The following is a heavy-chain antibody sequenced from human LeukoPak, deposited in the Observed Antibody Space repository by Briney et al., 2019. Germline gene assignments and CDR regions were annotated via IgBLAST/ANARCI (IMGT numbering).Heavy chain of an antibody. V-gene: IGHV5-51*01. CDR1: GYSFTSYW. J-gene: IGHJ3*02. Sequence: GESLKISCKGSGYSFTSYWIGWVRQMPGKGLEWMGIIYPGDSDTRYSPSFRSQVTISADKSISTAYLQWSSLKASDTAMYYCARLGIAAAGKFSGAFDIWGQGTMVTVSS. D-gene: IGHD6-13*01. CDR3: ARLGIAAAGKFSGAFDI. CDR2: IYPGDSDT.